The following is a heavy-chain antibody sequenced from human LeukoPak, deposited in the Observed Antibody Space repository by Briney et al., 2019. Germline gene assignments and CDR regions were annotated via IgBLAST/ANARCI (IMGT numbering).Heavy chain of an antibody. J-gene: IGHJ4*02. CDR2: INTNTGNP. V-gene: IGHV7-4-1*01. Sequence: ASVKVSCKSSGYTFNNYAMNWVRQAPGQGLEWMGWINTNTGNPTYVQGFTGRFVFSLDTSVSTAYLQIRSLEAEDTAVYYCARGGPFDCWGQGTLVTVSS. CDR1: GYTFNNYA. CDR3: ARGGPFDC.